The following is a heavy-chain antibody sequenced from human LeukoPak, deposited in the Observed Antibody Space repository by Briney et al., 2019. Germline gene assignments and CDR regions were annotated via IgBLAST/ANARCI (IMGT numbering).Heavy chain of an antibody. CDR3: ARDLTGPSNWYFDL. CDR2: IYYSGST. Sequence: SETLSLTCTVSGGSISSYYWSWIRQPPGKGLEWIGYIYYSGSTNYNPSLKSRVTISVDTFKNQFSLKLSSVTAADTAVYYCARDLTGPSNWYFDLWGRGTLVTVSS. D-gene: IGHD3-16*01. J-gene: IGHJ2*01. V-gene: IGHV4-59*01. CDR1: GGSISSYY.